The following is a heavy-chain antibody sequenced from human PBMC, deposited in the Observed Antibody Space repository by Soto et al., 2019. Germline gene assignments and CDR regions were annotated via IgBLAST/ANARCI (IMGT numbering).Heavy chain of an antibody. V-gene: IGHV3-72*01. CDR2: IRKKTNSYTT. J-gene: IGHJ4*02. D-gene: IGHD4-17*01. CDR1: GLTFSDRY. Sequence: GGSLRLSCAASGLTFSDRYMDWVRQAPGKGLEWGGRIRKKTNSYTTEYAASVKGRFIISRDDSTNSLYLQMSSLKTEDTAVYYCTTVTTVDYYFDYWGQGTLVPVSS. CDR3: TTVTTVDYYFDY.